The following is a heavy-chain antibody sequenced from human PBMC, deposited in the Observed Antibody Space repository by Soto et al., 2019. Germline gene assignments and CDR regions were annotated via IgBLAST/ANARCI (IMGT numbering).Heavy chain of an antibody. D-gene: IGHD6-19*01. Sequence: DSVKGRFTISKDNPGNSLYLQMNSLRAEDTAMYYCGSVAVGNTYLFDYWGQGTLVTVSS. V-gene: IGHV3-7*01. CDR3: GSVAVGNTYLFDY. J-gene: IGHJ4*02.